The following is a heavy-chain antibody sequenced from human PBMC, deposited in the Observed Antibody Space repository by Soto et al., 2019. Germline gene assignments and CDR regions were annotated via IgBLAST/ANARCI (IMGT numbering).Heavy chain of an antibody. CDR3: AKLQAAVAGPYDAFDI. CDR2: ISGSGGST. Sequence: VGSLRLSCAASGFTFSYYAMSWVRQAPGKGPEWVSAISGSGGSTYYADSVKGRFTISRDNSKNTLYLQMNSLRAEDTAVYYCAKLQAAVAGPYDAFDIWGQGTMVTVSS. J-gene: IGHJ3*02. V-gene: IGHV3-23*01. D-gene: IGHD6-19*01. CDR1: GFTFSYYA.